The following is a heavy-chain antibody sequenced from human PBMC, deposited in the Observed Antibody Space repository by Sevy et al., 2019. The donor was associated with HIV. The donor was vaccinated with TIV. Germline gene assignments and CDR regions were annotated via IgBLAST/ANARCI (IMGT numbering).Heavy chain of an antibody. CDR2: IKRAGSEK. Sequence: GGSLRLSCAGSGFTFSNYWMSWVRQAPGKGLEWVANIKRAGSEKYYVASVKGRFTISSDNAKTSLYLQMNSLRVEDTAVYYCARDCSSASCLWGMDVWGQGTMVTVSS. D-gene: IGHD2-2*01. J-gene: IGHJ6*02. V-gene: IGHV3-7*03. CDR3: ARDCSSASCLWGMDV. CDR1: GFTFSNYW.